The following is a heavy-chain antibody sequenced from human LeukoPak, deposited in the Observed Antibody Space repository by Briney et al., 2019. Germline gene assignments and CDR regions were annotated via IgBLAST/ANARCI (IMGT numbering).Heavy chain of an antibody. CDR2: ISSSSSYI. V-gene: IGHV3-21*01. CDR3: ARALELYYDSSGYSDAFDT. D-gene: IGHD3-22*01. CDR1: GFTFSSYS. J-gene: IGHJ3*02. Sequence: PGGSLRLSCAASGFTFSSYSMNWVRQAPGKGLEWVSSISSSSSYIYYADSVKGRFTISRDNAKNSLYLQMNSLRAEDTAVYYCARALELYYDSSGYSDAFDTWSQGTMVTVSS.